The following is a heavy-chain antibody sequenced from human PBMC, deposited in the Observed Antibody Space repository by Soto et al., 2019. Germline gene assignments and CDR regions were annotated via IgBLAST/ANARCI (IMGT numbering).Heavy chain of an antibody. CDR1: GGSISSGGYS. CDR3: ARDPVGSSSGWFDP. Sequence: SETLSLTCAVSGGSISSGGYSWSWIRQPPGKGLEWIGYIYHSGSTYYNPSLKSRVTISVDRSKNQFSLKLSSVTAADTAVYYCARDPVGSSSGWFDPWGQGTLVTVSS. V-gene: IGHV4-30-2*01. D-gene: IGHD6-6*01. J-gene: IGHJ5*02. CDR2: IYHSGST.